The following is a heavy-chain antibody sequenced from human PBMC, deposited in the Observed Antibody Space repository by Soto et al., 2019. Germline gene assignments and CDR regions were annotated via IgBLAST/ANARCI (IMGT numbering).Heavy chain of an antibody. D-gene: IGHD3-10*01. V-gene: IGHV5-51*01. Sequence: LGESLKISCKAFGYDFTTYWIDWVRQMPGNGLEWMGTIYPTDFRRAYSPSFEGQVTISADKSINTAYLQWSSLKASDTATYYCARQVSETYDFWANYYNNHYYYAMDVWGQGTPVTV. J-gene: IGHJ6*02. CDR1: GYDFTTYW. CDR3: ARQVSETYDFWANYYNNHYYYAMDV. CDR2: IYPTDFRR.